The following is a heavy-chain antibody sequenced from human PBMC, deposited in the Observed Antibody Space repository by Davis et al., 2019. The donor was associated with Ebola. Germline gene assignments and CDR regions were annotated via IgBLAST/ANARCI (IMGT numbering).Heavy chain of an antibody. V-gene: IGHV1-8*01. J-gene: IGHJ5*01. CDR1: GYTFTNYD. D-gene: IGHD5-12*01. Sequence: ASVKVSCKASGYTFTNYDFHWLRQGTAQGLEWIGWMNTNSGNTGYGQKFQGRVTMTRNTSISTAYMELSSLTSEDTAVYYCARGRKVARMGAWFDSWGQGTLVTVSS. CDR2: MNTNSGNT. CDR3: ARGRKVARMGAWFDS.